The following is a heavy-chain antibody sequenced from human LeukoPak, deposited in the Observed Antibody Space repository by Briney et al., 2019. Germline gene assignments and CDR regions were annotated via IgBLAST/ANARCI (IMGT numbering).Heavy chain of an antibody. CDR3: ARDGHSSGFFFDI. J-gene: IGHJ3*02. CDR2: IYSGGST. V-gene: IGHV3-53*01. D-gene: IGHD6-19*01. CDR1: GFTVSGNY. Sequence: GGSLRLSCAASGFTVSGNYTSWVRQAPGKGLEWVSVIYSGGSTYYADSVKGRFTISRDNSKNTLYLQMNSLRAEDTAVYYCARDGHSSGFFFDIWGQGTMVTVSS.